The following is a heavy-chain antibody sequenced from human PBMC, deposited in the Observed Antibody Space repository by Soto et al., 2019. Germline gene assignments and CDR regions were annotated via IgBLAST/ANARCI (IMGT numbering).Heavy chain of an antibody. J-gene: IGHJ4*02. CDR2: IRQDGGEK. D-gene: IGHD2-8*01. V-gene: IGHV3-7*01. Sequence: GGSLRLSCATFEFTFSAYWMSWVRQAPGKGLEWVANIRQDGGEKYYVDSVKGRFTISRDNAKNSVYLHMNSLNVDDTAIYYCAKDRWGLFGEWLGGYFDQWGQGTLVTVSS. CDR1: EFTFSAYW. CDR3: AKDRWGLFGEWLGGYFDQ.